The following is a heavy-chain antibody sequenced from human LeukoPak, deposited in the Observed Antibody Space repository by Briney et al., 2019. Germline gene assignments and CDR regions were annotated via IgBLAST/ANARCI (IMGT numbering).Heavy chain of an antibody. CDR3: ARGPGDFDASDI. CDR1: GFTFSSYW. D-gene: IGHD1-14*01. V-gene: IGHV3-7*01. J-gene: IGHJ3*02. Sequence: GGSLRLSCEASGFTFSSYWVSWVRQAPGKGPEWVAHIKENGNEQYYADSVKGRFTISRDNVKQSLCLQMNSLRAEDTAVYYCARGPGDFDASDIWGQGTMVTVSS. CDR2: IKENGNEQ.